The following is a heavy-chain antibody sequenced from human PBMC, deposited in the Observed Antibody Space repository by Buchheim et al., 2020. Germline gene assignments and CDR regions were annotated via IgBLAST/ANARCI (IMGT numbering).Heavy chain of an antibody. Sequence: QVQLQESGPGLAKPSQTLSLTCTVSGGSISSGSYYWSWIRQPAGKGLEWIGRIYTSGSTNYNPSLKSRVTISVDTSKNQFSLKLSSVTAADTAVYYCARDPIEDVVVVAADLGYWGQGTL. D-gene: IGHD2-15*01. J-gene: IGHJ4*02. CDR2: IYTSGST. CDR3: ARDPIEDVVVVAADLGY. V-gene: IGHV4-61*02. CDR1: GGSISSGSYY.